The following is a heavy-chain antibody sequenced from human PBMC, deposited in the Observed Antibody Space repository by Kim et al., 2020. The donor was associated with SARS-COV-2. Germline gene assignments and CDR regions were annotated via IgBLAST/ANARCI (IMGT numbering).Heavy chain of an antibody. Sequence: SETLSLTCTVSGGSISSYYWSWIRQPPGKGLEWIGYIYYSGSTNYNPAPKSRVTISVDTSKNQFSLKLSSVTAADTAVYYCARAARGVFDYWGQGTLVTVSS. CDR3: ARAARGVFDY. J-gene: IGHJ4*02. V-gene: IGHV4-59*01. D-gene: IGHD3-10*01. CDR1: GGSISSYY. CDR2: IYYSGST.